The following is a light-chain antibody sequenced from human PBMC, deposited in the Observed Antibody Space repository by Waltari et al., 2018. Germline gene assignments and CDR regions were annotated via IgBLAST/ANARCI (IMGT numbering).Light chain of an antibody. CDR1: QSISDY. CDR3: QDRSSWPT. CDR2: DAS. Sequence: EIVLTQSPATLSLSPGERATLSCRASQSISDYLAWYQQKPGQPPMLIIYDASNRATGIPPRFSGTGSGTDFTLTITSLEPEDFAVYYCQDRSSWPTFGGGTKVDLK. J-gene: IGKJ4*01. V-gene: IGKV3-11*01.